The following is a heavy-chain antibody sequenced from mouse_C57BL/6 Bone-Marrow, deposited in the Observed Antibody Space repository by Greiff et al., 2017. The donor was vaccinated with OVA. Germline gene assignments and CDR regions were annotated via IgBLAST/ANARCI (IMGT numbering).Heavy chain of an antibody. CDR2: INPNNGGT. D-gene: IGHD2-4*01. CDR3: ARYYDYDGYFDV. J-gene: IGHJ1*03. Sequence: EVQLQQSGPELVKPGASVKISCKASGYTFTDYYMNWVKQSHGKSLEWIGDINPNNGGTSYNQKFKGKATLTVDKYSSTAYMELRSLTSEDSAVYYCARYYDYDGYFDVWGTGTTVTVSS. V-gene: IGHV1-26*01. CDR1: GYTFTDYY.